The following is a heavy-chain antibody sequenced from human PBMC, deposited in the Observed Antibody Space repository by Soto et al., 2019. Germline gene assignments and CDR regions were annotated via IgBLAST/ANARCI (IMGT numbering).Heavy chain of an antibody. CDR2: IIPIFGTA. CDR3: ARVEAAAGTWWFDP. D-gene: IGHD6-13*01. CDR1: GGTFSSYA. J-gene: IGHJ5*02. Sequence: SVKVSCKASGGTFSSYAISWVRQAPGQGLEWMGGIIPIFGTANYAQKLQGRVTMTTDTSTSTAYMELRSLRSDDTAVYYCARVEAAAGTWWFDPWGQGTLVTVSS. V-gene: IGHV1-69*05.